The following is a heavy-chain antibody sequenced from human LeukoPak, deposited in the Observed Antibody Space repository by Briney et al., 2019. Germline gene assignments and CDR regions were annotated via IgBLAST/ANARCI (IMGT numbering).Heavy chain of an antibody. J-gene: IGHJ4*02. Sequence: GGSLRLSCAASGFTFSSYAMSWVRQAPGKGLEWVSAISGSGGSTYYADSVKGRFTISRGNSKNTLYLQMNSLRAEDTAVYYCAKDPESAAAVYYFDYWGQGTVVTVSS. CDR2: ISGSGGST. CDR1: GFTFSSYA. V-gene: IGHV3-23*01. CDR3: AKDPESAAAVYYFDY. D-gene: IGHD6-13*01.